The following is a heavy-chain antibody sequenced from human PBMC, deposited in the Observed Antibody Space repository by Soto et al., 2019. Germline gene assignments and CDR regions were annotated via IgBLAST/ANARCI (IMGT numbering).Heavy chain of an antibody. D-gene: IGHD1-26*01. J-gene: IGHJ4*02. V-gene: IGHV1-18*01. CDR2: ISAHNGNT. Sequence: QVHLVQSGAEVKKPGASVKVSCKASGYTFTSYGITWVRQAPGQGLEWMGWISAHNGNTDYAQKLQGRVIVTRDTSTSTAYMELSSLRSDDTAVYYCASGRYGDYCGQGALVTVSS. CDR1: GYTFTSYG. CDR3: ASGRYGDY.